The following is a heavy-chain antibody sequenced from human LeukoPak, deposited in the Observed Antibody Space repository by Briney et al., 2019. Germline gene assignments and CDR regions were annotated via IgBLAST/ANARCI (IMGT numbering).Heavy chain of an antibody. D-gene: IGHD5-24*01. V-gene: IGHV4-59*11. Sequence: KSSETLSLTCTVSGGSISSHYWSWIRQPPGKTLEWIGYIYYSGSTNYNPSLRSRVTISVDSSKNQFSLKLSSVTAADTAVYYCARAEGYSPDYWGQGTLVTVSS. CDR2: IYYSGST. CDR1: GGSISSHY. J-gene: IGHJ4*02. CDR3: ARAEGYSPDY.